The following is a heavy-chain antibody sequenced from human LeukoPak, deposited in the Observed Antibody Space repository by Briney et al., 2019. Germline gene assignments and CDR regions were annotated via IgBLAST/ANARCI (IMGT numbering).Heavy chain of an antibody. CDR1: GGSISNYY. Sequence: SETLSLTCTVSGGSISNYYCSWIRQPPGKGLEWIGYMYSSGTTNYNPSLKSRVTISVDTSKNQFSLTLSSVTAADTAVYYCASTYCSGGSCYWALDYWGQGTLVTVSS. D-gene: IGHD2-15*01. CDR3: ASTYCSGGSCYWALDY. CDR2: MYSSGTT. J-gene: IGHJ4*02. V-gene: IGHV4-59*08.